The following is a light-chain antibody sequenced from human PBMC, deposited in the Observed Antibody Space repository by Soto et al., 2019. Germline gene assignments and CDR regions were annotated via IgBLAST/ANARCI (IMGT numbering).Light chain of an antibody. V-gene: IGLV2-14*01. CDR3: SSYLGSSTLSGV. Sequence: QSVLTQPASVSGSPGQSITVSCTGTTGDVGGYDYVAWYQQHPGKAPKLMIYDVSSRPSGVSNRFSGSKSGNTASLTISGLQAEDEADYYCSSYLGSSTLSGVFGTGTKLTVL. J-gene: IGLJ1*01. CDR1: TGDVGGYDY. CDR2: DVS.